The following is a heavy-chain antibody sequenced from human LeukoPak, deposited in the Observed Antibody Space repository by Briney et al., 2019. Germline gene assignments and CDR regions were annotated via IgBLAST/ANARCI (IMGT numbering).Heavy chain of an antibody. V-gene: IGHV1-8*02. Sequence: ASVKVSCKTSGFTFTSYDINWVRQATGQGLEWMAWMTHTRGNKYYAQSFQGRLTITTDTSTSTAYMQLSSLTSEDTAVYYCARGPVKIHGMDVWRQGTTVTVCS. J-gene: IGHJ6*02. CDR2: MTHTRGNK. CDR1: GFTFTSYD. CDR3: ARGPVKIHGMDV.